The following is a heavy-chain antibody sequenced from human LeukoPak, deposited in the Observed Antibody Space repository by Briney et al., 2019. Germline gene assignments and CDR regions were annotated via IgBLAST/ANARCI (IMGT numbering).Heavy chain of an antibody. CDR3: ASLLEPTNTAMVGSGVRDI. V-gene: IGHV3-7*01. Sequence: GGSLRLSCAASGFTFSSYWMSWVRQAPGKGLEWVANIKQDGSEKYYVDSVKGRFTISRDNAKNSLYLQMNSLRAEDTAVCYCASLLEPTNTAMVGSGVRDIWGQGTMVTVSS. J-gene: IGHJ3*02. D-gene: IGHD5-18*01. CDR1: GFTFSSYW. CDR2: IKQDGSEK.